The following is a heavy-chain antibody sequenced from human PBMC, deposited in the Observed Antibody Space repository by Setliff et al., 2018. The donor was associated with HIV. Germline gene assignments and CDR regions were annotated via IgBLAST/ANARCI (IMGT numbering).Heavy chain of an antibody. CDR1: GYTFTDYF. CDR2: INPSRHNT. Sequence: ASVKVSCKASGYTFTDYFIHWVRQAPGQGLEWMGRINPSRHNTIYAPRYQGRVTMTRDTSISTAYMELGGLRSDDTAVYYCARNYGADSNYFDYWGQGTRVTVSS. V-gene: IGHV1-2*06. D-gene: IGHD4-17*01. J-gene: IGHJ4*02. CDR3: ARNYGADSNYFDY.